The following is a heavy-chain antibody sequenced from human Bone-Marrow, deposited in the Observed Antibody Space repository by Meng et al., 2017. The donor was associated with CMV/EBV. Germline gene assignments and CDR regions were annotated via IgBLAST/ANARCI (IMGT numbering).Heavy chain of an antibody. CDR1: GFTFSSYW. CDR3: ARVGVTIFGVVIPFDY. Sequence: GESLRLSCAASGFTFSSYWMSWVRQAPGKGLEWVANIKQDGSEKYYVDSVKGRFTISRDNAKNSLYLQMNSLRAEDTAVYYCARVGVTIFGVVIPFDYWGQGTLVTFSS. CDR2: IKQDGSEK. D-gene: IGHD3-3*01. J-gene: IGHJ4*02. V-gene: IGHV3-7*01.